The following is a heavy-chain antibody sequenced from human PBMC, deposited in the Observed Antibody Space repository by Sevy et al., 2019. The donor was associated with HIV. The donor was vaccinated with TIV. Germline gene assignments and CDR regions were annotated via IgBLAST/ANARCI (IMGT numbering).Heavy chain of an antibody. J-gene: IGHJ6*02. D-gene: IGHD2-8*02. V-gene: IGHV3-23*01. CDR3: AKRRVQSGLSGGGANYGMDV. CDR2: LIGGGSRT. Sequence: GWSLRLSCAASGFPFSNFAMSWVRQAPGKGLEWVSTLIGGGSRTYYADSVTGRFIISRDNSRNTLYLQMNSLRAEDTAMYYCAKRRVQSGLSGGGANYGMDVCGRGTTVTVSS. CDR1: GFPFSNFA.